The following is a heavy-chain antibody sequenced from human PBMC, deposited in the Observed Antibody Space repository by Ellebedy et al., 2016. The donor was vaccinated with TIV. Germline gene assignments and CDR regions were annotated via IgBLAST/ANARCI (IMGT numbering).Heavy chain of an antibody. V-gene: IGHV3-23*01. CDR3: AKALYGGNF. Sequence: GESLKISXTASGFSFSAFAMTWVRQAPGKGLEWVSTLSGNGLAPYYADSVKGRFTISRDNSKNTLSLQMNSLRAEDTAVYYCAKALYGGNFWGQGTLVTVSS. CDR1: GFSFSAFA. CDR2: LSGNGLAP. J-gene: IGHJ4*02. D-gene: IGHD4-23*01.